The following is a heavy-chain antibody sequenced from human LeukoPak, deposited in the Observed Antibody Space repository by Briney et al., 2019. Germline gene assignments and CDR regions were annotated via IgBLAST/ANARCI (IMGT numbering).Heavy chain of an antibody. J-gene: IGHJ4*02. CDR2: ISSGGATT. D-gene: IGHD6-13*01. Sequence: SGGSLRLSCAASGFTLSSYAMSWVRQAPGKGLERVSDISSGGATTFYADSVKGRFTISRDNSKNTLYLQLSSLRAEDTAVYYCAKSTGYSTTGRDFDSWGRGTLVTVSS. V-gene: IGHV3-23*01. CDR3: AKSTGYSTTGRDFDS. CDR1: GFTLSSYA.